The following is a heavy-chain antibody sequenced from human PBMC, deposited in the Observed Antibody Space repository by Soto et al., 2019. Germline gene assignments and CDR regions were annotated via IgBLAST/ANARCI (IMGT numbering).Heavy chain of an antibody. D-gene: IGHD6-19*01. V-gene: IGHV6-1*01. CDR3: ARDQPIWASGQWLDRYAFDI. Sequence: QVQLQQSGPGLVKPSQTLSLTCAISGDSVSSNSAAWNWIRQSPSRGLEWLGRTYYRSKWYNDYAVSVKSRITINPDTSKNQFSLQLNSVTPEDTAVYYCARDQPIWASGQWLDRYAFDIWGQGTMVTVSS. CDR2: TYYRSKWYN. CDR1: GDSVSSNSAA. J-gene: IGHJ3*02.